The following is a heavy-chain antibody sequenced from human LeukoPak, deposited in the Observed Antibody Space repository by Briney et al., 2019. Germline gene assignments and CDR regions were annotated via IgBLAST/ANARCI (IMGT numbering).Heavy chain of an antibody. CDR1: GFNVSSNY. Sequence: GGSLRLSCVVSGFNVSSNYMTWVRQAPGKGLEWVSAISAGGGSTYYADSVKGRFTISRDNSKNTLYLQMNSLRAEDTAVYYCAKDLTVTTLGYFQDWGQGTLVTVSS. D-gene: IGHD4-17*01. CDR3: AKDLTVTTLGYFQD. V-gene: IGHV3-23*01. CDR2: ISAGGGST. J-gene: IGHJ1*01.